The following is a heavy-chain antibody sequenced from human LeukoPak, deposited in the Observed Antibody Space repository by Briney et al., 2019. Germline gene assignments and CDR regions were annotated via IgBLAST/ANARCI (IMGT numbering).Heavy chain of an antibody. CDR3: ARASQSIAAAGYDY. V-gene: IGHV4-34*01. J-gene: IGHJ4*02. CDR2: INHSGST. D-gene: IGHD6-13*01. CDR1: GGSFSGYY. Sequence: SETLSLTCAVYGGSFSGYYWSWIRQPPGKGLEWIGEINHSGSTNYNPSLKSRVTISVDTSKNQFSLKLSSVTAAGTAVYYCARASQSIAAAGYDYWGQGTLVTVSS.